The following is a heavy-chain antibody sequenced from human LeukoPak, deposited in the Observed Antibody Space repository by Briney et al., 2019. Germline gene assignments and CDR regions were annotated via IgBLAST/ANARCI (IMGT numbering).Heavy chain of an antibody. D-gene: IGHD3-3*01. V-gene: IGHV1-18*01. J-gene: IGHJ4*02. CDR3: ARDYDFWSGYLGSLFDY. CDR2: ISAYNGNT. Sequence: ASVKVSCKASGYTFTSYGISWVRQAPGQGLEWMGWISAYNGNTNYAQKLQGRVTMTTDTSTSTAYMELRSLRSDDTAVYYCARDYDFWSGYLGSLFDYWGQGTLVTVSS. CDR1: GYTFTSYG.